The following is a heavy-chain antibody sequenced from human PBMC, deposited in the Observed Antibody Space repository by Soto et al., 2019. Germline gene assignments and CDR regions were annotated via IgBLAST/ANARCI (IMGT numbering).Heavy chain of an antibody. CDR3: ASRPPGATSYGVFDY. V-gene: IGHV4-59*11. J-gene: IGHJ4*02. CDR1: GASISNRY. CDR2: VYHSGAT. D-gene: IGHD3-10*01. Sequence: SETLSLTCTVSGASISNRYWSWIRQSPGKGPEWIGYVYHSGATNYNPSLETRVTISLDSSKNQFSLKLNSVTAADTAVYYCASRPPGATSYGVFDYWSQGTLVTVS.